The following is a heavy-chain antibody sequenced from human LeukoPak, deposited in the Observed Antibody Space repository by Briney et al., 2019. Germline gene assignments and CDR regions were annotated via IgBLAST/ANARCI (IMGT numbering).Heavy chain of an antibody. CDR3: ARDLITLDAFDI. CDR1: GGTFSSYA. Sequence: SVKVSCKASGGTFSSYAISWVRQAPGQGLEWMGRIIPIFGIANYAQQFQGIVTITADKSTSTAYMELSSLRSEDTAVYYCARDLITLDAFDIWGQGTMVTVSS. J-gene: IGHJ3*02. CDR2: IIPIFGIA. D-gene: IGHD5-24*01. V-gene: IGHV1-69*04.